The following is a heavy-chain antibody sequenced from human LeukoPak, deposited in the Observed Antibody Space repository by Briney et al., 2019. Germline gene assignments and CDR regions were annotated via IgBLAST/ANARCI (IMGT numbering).Heavy chain of an antibody. V-gene: IGHV4-4*07. CDR2: IHTSGST. J-gene: IGHJ5*02. CDR1: GGSISSYY. CDR3: AKDINTVGVIRWFDH. Sequence: PSETLSLTCTVSGGSISSYYWSWIRQPAGKGLEWIGRIHTSGSTNYNPSLKSRVTMSADTSKNQFSLKLSSVTAADTAVYYCAKDINTVGVIRWFDHWGQGTLVTVSS. D-gene: IGHD3-10*01.